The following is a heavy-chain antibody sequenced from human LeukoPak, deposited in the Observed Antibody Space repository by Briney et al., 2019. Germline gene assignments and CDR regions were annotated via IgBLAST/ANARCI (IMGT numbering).Heavy chain of an antibody. CDR2: ITPSGGST. D-gene: IGHD3-10*01. J-gene: IGHJ4*02. CDR1: GYTFTGYY. CDR3: ARDPEARGGY. Sequence: ASVKVSCKASGYTFTGYYMHWVRQAPGQGLEWMGIITPSGGSTTYAQKFQGRVTMTRDTSTSTVYMELSSLRSEDTAVYYCARDPEARGGYWGQGTLVTVSS. V-gene: IGHV1-46*01.